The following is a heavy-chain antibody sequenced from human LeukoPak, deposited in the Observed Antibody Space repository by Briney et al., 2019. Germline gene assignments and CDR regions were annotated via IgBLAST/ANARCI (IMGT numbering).Heavy chain of an antibody. CDR3: ARVTRSHYFDY. Sequence: GVLLHSCAAPGFTLSSHAMSWVRPTPGKGLEWVSVIYSRGSTYYADSVKGRFTISRDNSKNTLYLQMNSLRAEDTAVYYCARVTRSHYFDYWGQGTLVTVSS. CDR2: IYSRGST. J-gene: IGHJ4*02. D-gene: IGHD1-14*01. V-gene: IGHV3-66*01. CDR1: GFTLSSHA.